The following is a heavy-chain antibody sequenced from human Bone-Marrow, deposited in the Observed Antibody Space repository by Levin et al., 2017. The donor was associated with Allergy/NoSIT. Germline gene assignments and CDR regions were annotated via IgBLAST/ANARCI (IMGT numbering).Heavy chain of an antibody. CDR2: ISYDGDNE. J-gene: IGHJ4*02. D-gene: IGHD2-2*01. V-gene: IGHV3-30*03. Sequence: GGSLRLSCAASGITFSSYGMHWVRQAPGKGLEWVAVISYDGDNEYYADFVKGRFTISRDNSKNTLYLQMNSLRPEDTATYYCAGRYCSSTSCYLGLDDWGQGTLVTVSS. CDR1: GITFSSYG. CDR3: AGRYCSSTSCYLGLDD.